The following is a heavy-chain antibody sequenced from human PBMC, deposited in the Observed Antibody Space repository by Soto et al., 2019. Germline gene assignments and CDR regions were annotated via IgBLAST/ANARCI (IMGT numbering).Heavy chain of an antibody. CDR2: IYWDDAK. CDR3: AHRRARTSGRDDAYDV. D-gene: IGHD3-10*01. V-gene: IGHV2-5*05. Sequence: QITLKESGPPLVTPTQTLTLTCIFSGFSLTTNGEGVGWIRQPPGKSLEWLALIYWDDAKRYDSSLKSRLTITKDTSKNQVVLTMTNMDPIDTATYYCAHRRARTSGRDDAYDVWGQGTVVTVSS. CDR1: GFSLTTNGEG. J-gene: IGHJ3*01.